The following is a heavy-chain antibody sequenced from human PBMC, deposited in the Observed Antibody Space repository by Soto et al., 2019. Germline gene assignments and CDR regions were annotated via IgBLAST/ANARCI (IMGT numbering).Heavy chain of an antibody. D-gene: IGHD2-8*01. CDR3: ARGDSTDCSNGVCSFFYNHDMDV. J-gene: IGHJ6*02. Sequence: ASVKVSCKASGYTFTGYYMHWVRQAPGQGLEWMGWINPNSGGTNYAQKFQGWVTMTRDTSISTAYMELSRLRSDDTAVYYCARGDSTDCSNGVCSFFYNHDMDVWGQGTTVTVSS. CDR2: INPNSGGT. CDR1: GYTFTGYY. V-gene: IGHV1-2*04.